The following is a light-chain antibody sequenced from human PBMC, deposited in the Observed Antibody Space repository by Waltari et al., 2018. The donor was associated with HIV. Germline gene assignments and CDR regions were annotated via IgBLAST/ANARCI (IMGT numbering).Light chain of an antibody. CDR2: VDS. CDR3: QAAAPSGTSVA. CDR1: ELANQH. J-gene: IGLJ2*01. V-gene: IGLV3-25*03. Sequence: SSDLTQAPSVSVSPGQTASISCSGHELANQHVHWYQEKAGQAPVLVISVDSERPLGIPERFSGSRSGSLATLTITGVLADDEADYYCQAAAPSGTSVAFGGGTKLTVL.